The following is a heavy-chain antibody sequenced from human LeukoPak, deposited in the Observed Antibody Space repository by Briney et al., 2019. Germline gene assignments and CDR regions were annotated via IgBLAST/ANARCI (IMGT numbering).Heavy chain of an antibody. D-gene: IGHD3-10*01. Sequence: PGGSLRLSCAASGFTFSSYSMNWVRQAPGKGLEWVSYISSSSSTIYYADSVKGRFTISRDNAKNSLYLQMNSLRAEDTAVYYCARGYGSGSYHAYYFDYWGQGTLVTVSS. V-gene: IGHV3-48*04. CDR3: ARGYGSGSYHAYYFDY. CDR1: GFTFSSYS. J-gene: IGHJ4*02. CDR2: ISSSSSTI.